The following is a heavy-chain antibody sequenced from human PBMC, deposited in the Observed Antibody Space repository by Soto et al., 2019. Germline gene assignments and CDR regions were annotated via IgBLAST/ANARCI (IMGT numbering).Heavy chain of an antibody. J-gene: IGHJ4*02. D-gene: IGHD2-21*02. Sequence: SETLSLTCSVSGGSISNYYWNWIRPPAGKGLEWIGRIYSNGITDYNPSLKSRVTMSVDTSTDQYSLNLASMTAADTSGYFCARGPFCGNDCYFDVWGQGTQVTVSS. CDR3: ARGPFCGNDCYFDV. CDR1: GGSISNYY. CDR2: IYSNGIT. V-gene: IGHV4-4*07.